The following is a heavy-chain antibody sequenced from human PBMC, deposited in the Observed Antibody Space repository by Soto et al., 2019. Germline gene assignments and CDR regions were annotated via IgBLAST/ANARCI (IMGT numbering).Heavy chain of an antibody. J-gene: IGHJ3*02. V-gene: IGHV4-31*03. CDR1: GGSISSGGYY. D-gene: IGHD3-3*01. Sequence: QVQLQESGPGLVKPSQTLSLTCTVSGGSISSGGYYWSWIRQHPGKGLEWIGYIYYSGGTYYNPSLKSRVTISVDTFKNQCSLKLSSVTAADTAVYYCRIGHDHDAFDIWGQGTMVTVSS. CDR2: IYYSGGT. CDR3: RIGHDHDAFDI.